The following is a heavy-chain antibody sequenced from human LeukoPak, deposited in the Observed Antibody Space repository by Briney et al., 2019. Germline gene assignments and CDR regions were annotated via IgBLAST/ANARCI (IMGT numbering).Heavy chain of an antibody. CDR3: AKDSPLFGYTSGWSSNSFDQ. CDR2: VIGGGGTT. CDR1: GFTFRSYA. V-gene: IGHV3-23*01. D-gene: IGHD6-19*01. Sequence: GGSLRLSCAASGFTFRSYAMSWVRQAPGKGLEWVSTVIGGGGTTYYADSVKGRFTISRDNSKNTLYLQLNSLRADDTAVYYCAKDSPLFGYTSGWSSNSFDQWGQGTLVTVSS. J-gene: IGHJ4*02.